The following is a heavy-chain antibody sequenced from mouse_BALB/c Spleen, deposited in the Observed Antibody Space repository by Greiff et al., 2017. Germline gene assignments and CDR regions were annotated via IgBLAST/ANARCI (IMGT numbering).Heavy chain of an antibody. D-gene: IGHD1-1*01. V-gene: IGHV1S81*02. CDR1: GYTFTSYW. CDR3: ARHSYVSSPWFAY. J-gene: IGHJ3*01. CDR2: INPSNGRN. Sequence: QVQLQQPGAELVKPGASVKLSCKASGYTFTSYWMHWVKQRPGQGLEWIGEINPSNGRNNYNEKFKSKATLTVDKSSSTAYMQLSSLTSEASAVYCCARHSYVSSPWFAYWGQGTLVTVSA.